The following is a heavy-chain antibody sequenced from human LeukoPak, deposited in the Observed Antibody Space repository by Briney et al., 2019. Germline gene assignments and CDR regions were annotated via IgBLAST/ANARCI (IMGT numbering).Heavy chain of an antibody. Sequence: GGSLRLSCAASGFTFSSYSMNWIRQAPGKGLEWVSAISRTSGDTSYADSVKGRFTISRDNADNSLYLQMNSLRAEGTAVYYCAMRSGSYWDWGQGTLVTVSS. CDR2: ISRTSGDT. J-gene: IGHJ4*02. CDR3: AMRSGSYWD. CDR1: GFTFSSYS. V-gene: IGHV3-21*01. D-gene: IGHD1-26*01.